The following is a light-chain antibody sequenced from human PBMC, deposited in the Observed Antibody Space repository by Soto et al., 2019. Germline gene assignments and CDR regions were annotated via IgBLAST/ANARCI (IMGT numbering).Light chain of an antibody. V-gene: IGKV1-5*01. Sequence: DIQMTQSPSTLSASVGDRVTITCRASQISSTWLAWYQQRPGKAPKLLIHDVSSLQSGVPSRFSDSGSGTEFTLNISSLQPDDFATYYCQQHNSFGQGTKLEIK. CDR3: QQHNS. J-gene: IGKJ2*01. CDR1: QISSTW. CDR2: DVS.